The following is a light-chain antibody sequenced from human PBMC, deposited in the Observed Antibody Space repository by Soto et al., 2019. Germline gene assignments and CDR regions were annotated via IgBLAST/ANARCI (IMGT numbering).Light chain of an antibody. Sequence: EIVLTQSPATLSLSPGERATLACRASQSVSSFLAWYQQTPGQAPRLLIYDASNRAIGIPARFSGSGSGTDFTLTISSLEPEDSAVYYCQQRSNWPPKYTFGQGTKLEIK. CDR2: DAS. V-gene: IGKV3-11*01. CDR3: QQRSNWPPKYT. CDR1: QSVSSF. J-gene: IGKJ2*01.